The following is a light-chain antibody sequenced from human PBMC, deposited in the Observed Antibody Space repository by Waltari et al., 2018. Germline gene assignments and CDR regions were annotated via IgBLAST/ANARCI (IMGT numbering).Light chain of an antibody. CDR2: AAS. Sequence: AIQMPQSPSSLSAFVGDRVTITCRATQAIGNELAWYQQRPGEAPKVLIYAASRLQNGVPSRFSGSGSGTYFTLTISSLQPEDFATYYCLQDKNYPRTFGQGTKVKV. J-gene: IGKJ1*01. V-gene: IGKV1-6*02. CDR1: QAIGNE. CDR3: LQDKNYPRT.